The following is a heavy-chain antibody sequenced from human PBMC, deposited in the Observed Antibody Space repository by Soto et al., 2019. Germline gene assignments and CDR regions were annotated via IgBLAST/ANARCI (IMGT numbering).Heavy chain of an antibody. CDR3: AREANWETRGGAAQQIDYFDY. CDR1: RYTFSDYS. CDR2: VDTSNGET. D-gene: IGHD2-21*01. Sequence: ASVKVSCKHSRYTFSDYSIHWLRQAHGRILEWMGWVDTSNGETKYSQNFQDRLIVTSDTCAKTADMELNGLRSEDTAVYYCAREANWETRGGAAQQIDYFDYWG. V-gene: IGHV1-3*04. J-gene: IGHJ4*01.